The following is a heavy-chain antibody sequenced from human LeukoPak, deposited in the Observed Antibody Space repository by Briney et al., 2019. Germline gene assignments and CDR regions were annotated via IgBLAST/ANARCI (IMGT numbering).Heavy chain of an antibody. CDR3: ALITMVRGIWFDP. D-gene: IGHD3-10*01. J-gene: IGHJ5*02. Sequence: GESLKISCKGSGYSLTSYWIGWVRQMPRKGLEWMGIIYPGDSDTRYSPSFQGQVTISADKSISTAYLQWSSLKASDTAMYYCALITMVRGIWFDPWGQGTLVTVAT. CDR1: GYSLTSYW. CDR2: IYPGDSDT. V-gene: IGHV5-51*01.